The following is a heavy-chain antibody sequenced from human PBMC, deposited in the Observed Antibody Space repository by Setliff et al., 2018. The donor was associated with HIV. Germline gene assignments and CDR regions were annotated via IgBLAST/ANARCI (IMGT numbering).Heavy chain of an antibody. D-gene: IGHD1-26*01. CDR3: TRGGYSGAFLDAFDI. V-gene: IGHV1-18*01. CDR1: GYSFTSYG. CDR2: ITTYNGGT. J-gene: IGHJ3*02. Sequence: ASVKVSCKASGYSFTSYGLSWVRQAPGQGLEWMGSITTYNGGTNYAQKFQGRVTMTTDTSTSTAYMELRSLRSDDTAVYYCTRGGYSGAFLDAFDIWGQGIMFTVSS.